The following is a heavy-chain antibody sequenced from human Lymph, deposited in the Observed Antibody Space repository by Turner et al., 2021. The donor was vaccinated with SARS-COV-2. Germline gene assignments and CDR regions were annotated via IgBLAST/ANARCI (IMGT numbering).Heavy chain of an antibody. CDR2: FDPEDGET. Sequence: QVLLVQSGAEVKKPGASVTVSCKVSGYTRTEVSIHWVRQAPGKGLECRGGFDPEDGETIYAQKFQGRVTMTENTSTDTAYMELSSLRAEDTAVYYCATGPYDFWSGPSPGYYGMDVWGQGTTVTVSS. J-gene: IGHJ6*02. CDR3: ATGPYDFWSGPSPGYYGMDV. CDR1: GYTRTEVS. V-gene: IGHV1-24*01. D-gene: IGHD3-3*01.